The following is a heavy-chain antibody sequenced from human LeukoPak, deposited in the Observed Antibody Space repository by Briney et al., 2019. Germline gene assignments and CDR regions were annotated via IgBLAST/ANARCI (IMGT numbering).Heavy chain of an antibody. CDR2: IYYSGST. D-gene: IGHD6-25*01. Sequence: SETLSLTCTVSGGSISSGGYYWSWIRQHPWKGLEWIGYIYYSGSTYYNPSLKSRVTISVDTSKNQFSLKLSSVTAADTAVYYCARVQLSAATYYYYGMDVWGQGTTVTVSS. V-gene: IGHV4-31*03. CDR3: ARVQLSAATYYYYGMDV. CDR1: GGSISSGGYY. J-gene: IGHJ6*02.